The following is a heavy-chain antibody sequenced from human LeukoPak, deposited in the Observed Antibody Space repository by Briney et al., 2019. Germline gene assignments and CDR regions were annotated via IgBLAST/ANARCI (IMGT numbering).Heavy chain of an antibody. D-gene: IGHD2-2*01. CDR2: INPNSGGT. V-gene: IGHV1-2*02. CDR3: ARGRGRTTSQYNAFDI. CDR1: GYTFNTYG. Sequence: ASVKVSCKPYGYTFNTYGITWVRQAPGQGLEWMGWINPNSGGTNYAQKFQGRVTMTRDTSISTAYMELSRVKSDDTAVYYCARGRGRTTSQYNAFDIWGQGTMVTVSS. J-gene: IGHJ3*02.